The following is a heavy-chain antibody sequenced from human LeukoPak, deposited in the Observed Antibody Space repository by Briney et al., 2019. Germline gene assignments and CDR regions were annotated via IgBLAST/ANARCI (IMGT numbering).Heavy chain of an antibody. V-gene: IGHV3-74*03. Sequence: GGPLRLSCAASGFTFSSYWMHWVRQAPGKGLVWVSRINSDGSSITYADSVKGRFTISRDNAKNTLYLQMNSLRVEDTAVYYCAREGRVSGYDFDCWGQGTLVTVSS. J-gene: IGHJ4*02. CDR3: AREGRVSGYDFDC. CDR1: GFTFSSYW. CDR2: INSDGSSI. D-gene: IGHD5-12*01.